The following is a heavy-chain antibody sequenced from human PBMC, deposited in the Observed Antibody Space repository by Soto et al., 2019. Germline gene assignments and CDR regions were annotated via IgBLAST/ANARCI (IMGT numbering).Heavy chain of an antibody. J-gene: IGHJ4*02. CDR2: SSATGAGT. V-gene: IGHV3-23*01. CDR1: VFTFSSYG. CDR3: AKDRRAGGNYGFYSDF. D-gene: IGHD1-7*01. Sequence: GGPLRLSCAASVFTFSSYGMTWVRQAPGKGLEWVSFSSATGAGTYYADSVKGRFTISRDNSKNTLYLQMTSLRADDTAVYYCAKDRRAGGNYGFYSDFWGQGALVTVSS.